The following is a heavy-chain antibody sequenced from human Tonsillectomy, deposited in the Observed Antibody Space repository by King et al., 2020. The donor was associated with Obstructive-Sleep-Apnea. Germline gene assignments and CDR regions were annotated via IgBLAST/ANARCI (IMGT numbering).Heavy chain of an antibody. V-gene: IGHV4-39*07. Sequence: QLQESGPGLVKPSENLSLTCTVSRGSISSRSYDCDCSRQPPGKGLEWIVSIYYSWSTSYNTSLNSRVTISVDTAKKQFSLKLSSVTAADTAVYYCARDLADYGSGSYYLTFHFDYWGQGTLVTVSS. CDR1: RGSISSRSYD. J-gene: IGHJ4*02. D-gene: IGHD3-10*01. CDR2: IYYSWST. CDR3: ARDLADYGSGSYYLTFHFDY.